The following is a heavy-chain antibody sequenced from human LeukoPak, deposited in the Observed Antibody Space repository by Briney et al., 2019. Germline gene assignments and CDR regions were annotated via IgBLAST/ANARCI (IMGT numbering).Heavy chain of an antibody. CDR1: GFTFSSYA. CDR2: ISGSGGGT. Sequence: GGSLRLSCAASGFTFSSYAMSWVRQAPGKGLEWVSAISGSGGGTYYADSVKGRFTISRDNSKNTLYLQMNSLRAEDTAVYYCAKRDEMRITMIVVVSFDYWGQGTLVTVSS. CDR3: AKRDEMRITMIVVVSFDY. V-gene: IGHV3-23*01. J-gene: IGHJ4*02. D-gene: IGHD3-22*01.